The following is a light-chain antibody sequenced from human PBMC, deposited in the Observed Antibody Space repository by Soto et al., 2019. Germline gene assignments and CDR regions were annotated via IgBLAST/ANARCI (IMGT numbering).Light chain of an antibody. CDR1: SSNIGTYY. CDR2: RNG. CDR3: ATWDDRLPASV. Sequence: QSVLTQPPSASGSPGERVRISCSGSSSNIGTYYVDLYQQLPGTAPKLLIHRNGQRPSGVPDRFSGSKSGTSASLAISGLRSEDEADYYCATWDDRLPASVIGAGTKVTVL. J-gene: IGLJ1*01. V-gene: IGLV1-47*01.